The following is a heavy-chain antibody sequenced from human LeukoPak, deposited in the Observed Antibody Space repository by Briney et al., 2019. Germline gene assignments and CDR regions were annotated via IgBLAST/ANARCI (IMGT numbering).Heavy chain of an antibody. CDR2: INQDGREK. CDR3: VRDYVWGTYNPDY. Sequence: GSLRILWAASGIPLCCLWIRWKRPFSGEGAEWLGNINQDGREKYYLESVRGRITISRDNAKNSLYLQMSSLRAEDTAVYYCVRDYVWGTYNPDYWGQGTLVTVSS. J-gene: IGHJ4*02. V-gene: IGHV3-7*01. D-gene: IGHD3-16*01. CDR1: GIPLCCLW.